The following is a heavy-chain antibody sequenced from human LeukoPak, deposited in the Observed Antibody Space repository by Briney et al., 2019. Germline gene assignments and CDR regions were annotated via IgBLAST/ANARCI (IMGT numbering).Heavy chain of an antibody. V-gene: IGHV1-24*01. CDR3: ASLLYDSSGYYCFDQ. J-gene: IGHJ4*02. CDR2: FDPEDGET. CDR1: GYTLTELS. D-gene: IGHD3-22*01. Sequence: ASVKVSCKVSGYTLTELSMHWVRQAPGKGLEWMGGFDPEDGETIYAQKFQGRLTMTEDKSTDTAHMELNSLRSEDTAVYYCASLLYDSSGYYCFDQWGQGPPVTVSS.